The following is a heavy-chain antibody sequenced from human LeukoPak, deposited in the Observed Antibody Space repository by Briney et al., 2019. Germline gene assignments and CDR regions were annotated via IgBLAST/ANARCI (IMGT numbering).Heavy chain of an antibody. D-gene: IGHD1/OR15-1a*01. CDR3: TTRYNWNNGVTFDY. Sequence: NPGGSLRLSCAASGFTFSNAWMNWVRQAPGKGLEWVGRIKSKSDGWTTDYAAPVEGRFTISRDDSKNTLYLQMNSLKTEDTAVYYCTTRYNWNNGVTFDYWGQGTLVTVSS. CDR1: GFTFSNAW. J-gene: IGHJ4*02. V-gene: IGHV3-15*01. CDR2: IKSKSDGWTT.